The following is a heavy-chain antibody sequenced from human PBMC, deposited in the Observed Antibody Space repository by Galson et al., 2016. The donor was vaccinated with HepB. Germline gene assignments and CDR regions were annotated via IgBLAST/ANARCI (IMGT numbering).Heavy chain of an antibody. CDR1: GGSISSYY. CDR3: ARYTPIVRGVVLRFDN. CDR2: IHSSGST. J-gene: IGHJ4*02. V-gene: IGHV4-59*01. Sequence: SETLSLTCTVSGGSISSYYWSWIRQPPGKGLEWIGYIHSSGSTNYNPSLKSRVTISVDTSKNQFSLKLSSVTAADTAVYYCARYTPIVRGVVLRFDNWGQGTLVTVSS. D-gene: IGHD3-10*01.